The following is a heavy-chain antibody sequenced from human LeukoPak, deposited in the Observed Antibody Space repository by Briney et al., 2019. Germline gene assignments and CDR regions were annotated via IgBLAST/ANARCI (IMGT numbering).Heavy chain of an antibody. CDR2: LYKGGST. V-gene: IGHV3-66*01. Sequence: GGSLRLSCEASGFSVNDDHMTWVRQAPGKGLQWVSVLYKGGSTHYADSVKARFSISRDTSKNTVFLHMKGLRVEDTAVYYCAREVLGYSYGDNWFDPWSQGSLVTVSS. CDR3: AREVLGYSYGDNWFDP. CDR1: GFSVNDDH. D-gene: IGHD5-18*01. J-gene: IGHJ5*02.